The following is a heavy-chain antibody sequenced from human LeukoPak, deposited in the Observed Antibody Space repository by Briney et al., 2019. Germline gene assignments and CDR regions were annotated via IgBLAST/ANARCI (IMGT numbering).Heavy chain of an antibody. J-gene: IGHJ4*02. V-gene: IGHV3-48*03. CDR3: ARETADCGGDCFDY. D-gene: IGHD2-21*01. CDR2: IGVGANNI. CDR1: GFTFSSYE. Sequence: QTGGSLRLSCAASGFTFSSYEFTWVRQAPGKGLEWVSYIGVGANNIYYAESVRGRFTTSRDNAKNSLYLQLNSLSAEDTAVYYFARETADCGGDCFDYWGQETLVTVSS.